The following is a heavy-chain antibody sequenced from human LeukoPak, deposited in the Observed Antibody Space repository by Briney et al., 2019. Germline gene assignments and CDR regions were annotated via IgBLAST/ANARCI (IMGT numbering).Heavy chain of an antibody. V-gene: IGHV3-21*06. Sequence: GGSLRLSCEASGFTFNTYSMNWARQAPGKGLEWVSSIDSSGGYMFYADSVKGRFIISRDNAKDSLYLQMNSLRSEDTAVYYCARLGPGMNFFYFDYWGQGTLVTVSS. CDR1: GFTFNTYS. D-gene: IGHD3-10*01. J-gene: IGHJ4*02. CDR3: ARLGPGMNFFYFDY. CDR2: IDSSGGYM.